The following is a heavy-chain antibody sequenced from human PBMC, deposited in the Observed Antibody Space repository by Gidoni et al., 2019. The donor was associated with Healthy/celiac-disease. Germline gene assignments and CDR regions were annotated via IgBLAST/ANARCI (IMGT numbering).Heavy chain of an antibody. V-gene: IGHV1-69*01. J-gene: IGHJ5*02. CDR1: GGTFSSYA. CDR3: ARDLPHNYDYVWGSYRHYNWFDP. Sequence: QVQLVQSGAEVKKPGSSVKVSCKASGGTFSSYAISWVRQAPGQGLEWMGGIIPIFGTANYAQKFQGRVTITADESTSTAYMELSSLRSEDTAVYYCARDLPHNYDYVWGSYRHYNWFDPWGQGTLVTVSS. D-gene: IGHD3-16*02. CDR2: IIPIFGTA.